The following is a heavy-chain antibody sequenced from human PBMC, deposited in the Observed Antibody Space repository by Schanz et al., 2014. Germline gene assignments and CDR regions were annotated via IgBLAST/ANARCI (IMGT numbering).Heavy chain of an antibody. CDR3: ARELCSSTTCYVRYDP. J-gene: IGHJ5*02. V-gene: IGHV1-2*02. D-gene: IGHD2-2*01. CDR1: GYTFAMYD. CDR2: INPNSGDT. Sequence: QVQLVQSGSELKKPGASVKVSCKASGYTFAMYDMNWVRQAPGQGLEWMGWINPNSGDTEYGQQFEGRVTLTRDTSISTAYMELSSLTSDDTAVYYCARELCSSTTCYVRYDPWGQGTLVTVSS.